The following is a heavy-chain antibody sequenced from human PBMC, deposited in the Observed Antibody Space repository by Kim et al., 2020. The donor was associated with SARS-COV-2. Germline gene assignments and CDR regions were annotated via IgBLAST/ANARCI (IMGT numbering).Heavy chain of an antibody. CDR2: IWYDGNNK. CDR3: ARKGSGYLIDY. J-gene: IGHJ4*02. Sequence: GGSPRLSCAASGFTFSSYGMHWVRQAPGKGLEWVAVIWYDGNNKYYADSVKGRFTISRDNSKNTLYLQMNSLRAEDTAVYYCARKGSGYLIDYWGQGTLVTGSS. D-gene: IGHD3-22*01. V-gene: IGHV3-33*01. CDR1: GFTFSSYG.